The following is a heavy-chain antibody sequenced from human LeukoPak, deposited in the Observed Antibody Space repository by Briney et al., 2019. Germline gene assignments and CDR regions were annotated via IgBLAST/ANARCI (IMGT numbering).Heavy chain of an antibody. V-gene: IGHV3-30*02. CDR1: GFTFSSYG. CDR2: IRYDGSNK. CDR3: AKDLWGLPNFAFDY. Sequence: GGSLTLSCAASGFTFSSYGMHWVRQAPGKGLEWVAFIRYDGSNKYYADSVKGRFTISRDNSKNTLYLQMNSLGAEDTAVYYCAKDLWGLPNFAFDYWAKGTLVTVSS. J-gene: IGHJ4*02. D-gene: IGHD1-26*01.